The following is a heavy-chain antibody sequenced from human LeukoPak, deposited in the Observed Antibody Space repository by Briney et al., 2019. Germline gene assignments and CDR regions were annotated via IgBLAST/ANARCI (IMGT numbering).Heavy chain of an antibody. J-gene: IGHJ4*02. D-gene: IGHD1-26*01. CDR1: GGSFSGYY. CDR2: INHSGST. V-gene: IGHV4-34*01. Sequence: SETLSLTCAVYGGSFSGYYWSWIRQPPGKGLEWIGEINHSGSTNYNPSLKSRATISVDTSKNQFSLKLTSVTAADTAVYYCARDSSSGSYWDFWGQGTLVTVSS. CDR3: ARDSSSGSYWDF.